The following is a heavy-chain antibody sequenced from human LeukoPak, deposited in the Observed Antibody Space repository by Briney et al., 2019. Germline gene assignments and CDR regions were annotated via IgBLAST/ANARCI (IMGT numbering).Heavy chain of an antibody. Sequence: SETLSLTCAVYGGSFSGYYWSWIRQPPGKGLEWIGEINHSGSTNYNPSLKSRVTISVGTSKNQFSLKLSSVTAADTAVYYCARLRPYYYYDSGRNDYWGQGTLVTVSS. D-gene: IGHD3-22*01. CDR3: ARLRPYYYYDSGRNDY. CDR1: GGSFSGYY. V-gene: IGHV4-34*01. J-gene: IGHJ4*02. CDR2: INHSGST.